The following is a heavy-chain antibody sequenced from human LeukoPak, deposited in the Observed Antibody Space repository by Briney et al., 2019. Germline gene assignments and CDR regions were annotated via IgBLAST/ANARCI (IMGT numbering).Heavy chain of an antibody. V-gene: IGHV3-30*18. D-gene: IGHD6-13*01. CDR1: GFTFSSYG. J-gene: IGHJ6*02. CDR3: AKDLVSAAGLFYYGMDV. CDR2: ASYDGSNQ. Sequence: GRSLRLSCATSGFTFSSYGMPWVRQAPGKGPEWVAAASYDGSNQSYVDSVKGRFTISRDNSQNTLNLQMNSLRAEDTAVYYCAKDLVSAAGLFYYGMDVWGQGTTVTVSS.